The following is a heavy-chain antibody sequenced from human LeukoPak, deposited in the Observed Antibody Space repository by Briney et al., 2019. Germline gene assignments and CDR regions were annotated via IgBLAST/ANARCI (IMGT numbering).Heavy chain of an antibody. CDR2: IYYSGST. D-gene: IGHD5-24*01. CDR1: GYSISSGYY. CDR3: ARGRRDGYTLYYMDV. Sequence: SETLSLTCTVSGYSISSGYYWGWIRQPPGKGLEWIGSIYYSGSTYYNPSVKSRVTISVDTSKNQFSLKLSSVTAADTAVYYCARGRRDGYTLYYMDVWGKGTTVTISS. J-gene: IGHJ6*03. V-gene: IGHV4-38-2*02.